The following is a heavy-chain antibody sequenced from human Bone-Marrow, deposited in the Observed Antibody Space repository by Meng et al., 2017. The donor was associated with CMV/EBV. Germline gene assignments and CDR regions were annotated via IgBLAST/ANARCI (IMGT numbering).Heavy chain of an antibody. Sequence: GESLKISFAASGFTFSSYAMSWVRQAPGKGLEWVSAISGSGGSTYYADSVKGRFTISRDNSKNTLYLQMNSLRAEDTAVYYCAKDRSYSTSADYWGQGTLVTVSS. CDR1: GFTFSSYA. CDR3: AKDRSYSTSADY. V-gene: IGHV3-23*01. CDR2: ISGSGGST. J-gene: IGHJ4*02. D-gene: IGHD6-6*01.